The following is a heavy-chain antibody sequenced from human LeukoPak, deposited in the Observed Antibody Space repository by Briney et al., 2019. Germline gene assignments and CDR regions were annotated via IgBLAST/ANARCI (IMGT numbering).Heavy chain of an antibody. J-gene: IGHJ4*02. CDR1: GFTFSSYS. V-gene: IGHV3-21*01. CDR2: ISGSSSYI. Sequence: GGSLRLSCAASGFTFSSYSMNWVRQAPGKGLEWVSSISGSSSYIYYADSVKGRFTISRDNAKNSLYLQMNSLRAEDTAVYYCARLGVAGYFDYWGQGTLVTVSS. CDR3: ARLGVAGYFDY. D-gene: IGHD3-3*01.